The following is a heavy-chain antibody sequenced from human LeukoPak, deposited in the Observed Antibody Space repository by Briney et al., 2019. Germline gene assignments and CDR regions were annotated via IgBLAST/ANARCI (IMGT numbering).Heavy chain of an antibody. Sequence: SVKVSCKASGGTFSIYAISWVRQAPGQGLEWMGGIIPIFGTANYAQKFQGRVTITADESTSTAYMELSSLRSEDTAVYYCARGYYDLLTGHVVTYYFDYWGQGTLVTVSS. CDR3: ARGYYDLLTGHVVTYYFDY. CDR1: GGTFSIYA. J-gene: IGHJ4*02. CDR2: IIPIFGTA. D-gene: IGHD3-9*01. V-gene: IGHV1-69*13.